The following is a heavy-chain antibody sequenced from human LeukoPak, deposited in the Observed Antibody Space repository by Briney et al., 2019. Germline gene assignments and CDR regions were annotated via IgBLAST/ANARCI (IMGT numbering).Heavy chain of an antibody. J-gene: IGHJ6*02. Sequence: GGSLRLSCAASGMNFSSFGMRWVRQAPGKGLEWLAVMWSDGSETFYSDSVRGRFTISRDNSKNTVHLQMNSLRAEGTAVYYCARDWDGDYAYYFYYGMDVWGQGTTVTVSS. CDR1: GMNFSSFG. D-gene: IGHD4-17*01. CDR3: ARDWDGDYAYYFYYGMDV. V-gene: IGHV3-33*01. CDR2: MWSDGSET.